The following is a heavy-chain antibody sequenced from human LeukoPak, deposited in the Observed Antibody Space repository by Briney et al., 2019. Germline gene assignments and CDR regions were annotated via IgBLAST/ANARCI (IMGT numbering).Heavy chain of an antibody. D-gene: IGHD6-13*01. Sequence: GGSLRLSCAASGFTFSSYSMNWVRQAPGKGLEWVSSISSSSSYIYYADSVKGRFTISRDNAKNSLYLQMNSLRAEDTAAYYCARGGAAAGIPFDYWGQGTLVTVSS. V-gene: IGHV3-21*01. CDR3: ARGGAAAGIPFDY. CDR1: GFTFSSYS. J-gene: IGHJ4*02. CDR2: ISSSSSYI.